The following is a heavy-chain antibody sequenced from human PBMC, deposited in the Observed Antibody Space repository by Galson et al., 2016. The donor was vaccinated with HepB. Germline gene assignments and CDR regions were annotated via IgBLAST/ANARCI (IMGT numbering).Heavy chain of an antibody. CDR2: IDESGMT. CDR3: ARDGSGPRHYSGMDV. V-gene: IGHV4-4*02. D-gene: IGHD1-1*01. J-gene: IGHJ6*02. Sequence: SETLSLTCAVSGDSISSSHWWIWVRQAPGKGLEWIGEIDESGMTTYNPSLKGRVSISADHSKNHFSLTLTSVTAADTAVYYRARDGSGPRHYSGMDVWGQGTTVTVSS. CDR1: GDSISSSHW.